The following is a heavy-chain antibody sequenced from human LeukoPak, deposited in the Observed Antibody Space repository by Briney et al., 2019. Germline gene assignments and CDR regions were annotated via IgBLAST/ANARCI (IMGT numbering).Heavy chain of an antibody. J-gene: IGHJ4*02. Sequence: GGSLRLSCAASGFTFSTQGMHWVRQAPGKGLEWVALIWYDGSNKYYADSVKGRFTTSRDNSKSTLYLQMNSLRVEDTAVYYCARDLRKGSYFDCWGQGTLVTVSS. CDR1: GFTFSTQG. V-gene: IGHV3-33*01. D-gene: IGHD3-10*01. CDR3: ARDLRKGSYFDC. CDR2: IWYDGSNK.